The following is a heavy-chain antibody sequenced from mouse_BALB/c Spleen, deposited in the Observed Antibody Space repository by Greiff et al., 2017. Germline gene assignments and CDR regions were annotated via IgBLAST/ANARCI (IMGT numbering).Heavy chain of an antibody. J-gene: IGHJ2*01. D-gene: IGHD4-1*01. CDR2: ISSGGSYT. V-gene: IGHV5-6*02. Sequence: EVKLVESGGDLVKPGGSLKLSCAASGFTFSSYGMSWVRQTPDKRLEWAATISSGGSYTYYPDSVKGRFTISRDNAKNTLYLQMSSLKSEDTAMYYCASSNWDVYFDYWGQGTTLTVAS. CDR1: GFTFSSYG. CDR3: ASSNWDVYFDY.